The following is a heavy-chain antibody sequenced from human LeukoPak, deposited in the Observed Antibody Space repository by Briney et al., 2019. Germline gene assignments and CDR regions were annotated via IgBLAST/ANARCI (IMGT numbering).Heavy chain of an antibody. J-gene: IGHJ4*02. CDR2: INHSGST. V-gene: IGHV4-34*01. D-gene: IGHD6-13*01. CDR1: GGSFSGYY. CDR3: ARLRSSSWYAQHRKFDS. Sequence: SETLSLTCAVYGGSFSGYYWSWIRQPPGKGLEWIGEINHSGSTNYNPSLKSRVTISVDTSKNQFSLKLGSVTAADTAVYYCARLRSSSWYAQHRKFDSWGQGTLVTVSS.